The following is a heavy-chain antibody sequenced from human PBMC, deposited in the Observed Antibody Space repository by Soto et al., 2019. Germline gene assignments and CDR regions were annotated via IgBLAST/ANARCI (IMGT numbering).Heavy chain of an antibody. J-gene: IGHJ6*02. CDR1: GGTFSSYA. CDR3: AVGRVVPAARPRYYYYGMDV. Sequence: QVQLVQSGAEVKKPGSSVKVSCKASGGTFSSYAISWVRQAPGQGLEWMGGIIPIFGTANYGQKFQGRVTITADESTSTAYMELSSLRSEDTAVYYCAVGRVVPAARPRYYYYGMDVWGQGTTVTVSS. D-gene: IGHD2-2*01. CDR2: IIPIFGTA. V-gene: IGHV1-69*01.